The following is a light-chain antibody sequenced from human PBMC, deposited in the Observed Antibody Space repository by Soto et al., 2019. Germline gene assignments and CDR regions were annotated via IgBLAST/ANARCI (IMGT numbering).Light chain of an antibody. CDR3: SSYAGSNNLV. V-gene: IGLV1-44*01. CDR1: RSNIGSNT. Sequence: QSVLTQPPSTSGTPGQRVTISCSGSRSNIGSNTVTWYQQLPGTAPKLLIYSNNQRPSGVPDRFSGSKSGTSASLAISGLQSEDEADYYCSSYAGSNNLVFGTGTKVTVL. CDR2: SNN. J-gene: IGLJ1*01.